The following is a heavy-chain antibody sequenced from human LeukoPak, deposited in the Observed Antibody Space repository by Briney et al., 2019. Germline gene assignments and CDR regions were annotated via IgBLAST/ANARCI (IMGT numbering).Heavy chain of an antibody. CDR1: EYIFTSYW. Sequence: AESLKISCKGSEYIFTSYWIHWVRQMPGKGLEWMGIIYPGDSDTRYSPSFQGQVTISADRSISTAYLQWSSLKASDTAMYYCARRNYYGMDVWGQGTTVTVSS. CDR3: ARRNYYGMDV. CDR2: IYPGDSDT. J-gene: IGHJ6*02. V-gene: IGHV5-51*01.